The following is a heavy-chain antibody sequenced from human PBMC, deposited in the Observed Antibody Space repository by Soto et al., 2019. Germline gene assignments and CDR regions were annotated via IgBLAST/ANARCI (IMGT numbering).Heavy chain of an antibody. J-gene: IGHJ4*02. CDR3: ARLRLDSLVTFGGVIVN. CDR1: GGSIISSSYY. D-gene: IGHD3-16*02. CDR2: IYYSGST. Sequence: SETLSLTCTVSGGSIISSSYYWGWIRQPPGKGLEWIGSIYYSGSTYYNPSLKSRVTISVDTSKNQFSLKLSSVTAADTAVYYCARLRLDSLVTFGGVIVNWGQGTLVSVSS. V-gene: IGHV4-39*01.